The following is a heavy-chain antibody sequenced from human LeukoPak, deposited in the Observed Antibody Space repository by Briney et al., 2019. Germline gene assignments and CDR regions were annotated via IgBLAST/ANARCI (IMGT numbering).Heavy chain of an antibody. D-gene: IGHD6-6*01. CDR3: ASLVRNWFDP. CDR1: GGSISSYY. J-gene: IGHJ5*02. V-gene: IGHV4-59*08. Sequence: PSGTLSLTCTVSGGSISSYYWSWIRQPPGKGLEWIGYIYYSGSTNYNPSLKSRVTISVDTSKNQFSLKLSSVTAAATAVYYCASLVRNWFDPWGQGTLVTVSS. CDR2: IYYSGST.